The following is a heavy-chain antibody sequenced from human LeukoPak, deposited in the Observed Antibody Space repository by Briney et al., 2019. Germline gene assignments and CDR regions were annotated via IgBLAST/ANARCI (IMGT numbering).Heavy chain of an antibody. CDR1: GFTFSSYA. CDR2: ISYDGSNK. CDR3: AGDYGDYCFDY. J-gene: IGHJ4*02. Sequence: GGSLRLSCAASGFTFSSYAMSWVRQAPGKGLEWVAVISYDGSNKYYADSVKGRFTISRDNSKNTLYLQMNSLRAEDTAVYYCAGDYGDYCFDYWGQGTLVTVSS. D-gene: IGHD4-17*01. V-gene: IGHV3-30-3*01.